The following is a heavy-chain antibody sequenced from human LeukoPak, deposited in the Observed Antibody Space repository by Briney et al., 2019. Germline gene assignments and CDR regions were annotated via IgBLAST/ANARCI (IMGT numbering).Heavy chain of an antibody. D-gene: IGHD3-22*01. CDR1: GGSISSGGYY. Sequence: EPSQTLSLTCTVSGGSISSGGYYWSRIRQHPGKGLEWIGYIYYSGSTYYNPSLKSRVTISVDTSKNQFSLKLSSVTAADTAVYYCARVTDYYDSSGYYACFDYWGQGTLVTVSS. V-gene: IGHV4-31*03. CDR2: IYYSGST. CDR3: ARVTDYYDSSGYYACFDY. J-gene: IGHJ4*02.